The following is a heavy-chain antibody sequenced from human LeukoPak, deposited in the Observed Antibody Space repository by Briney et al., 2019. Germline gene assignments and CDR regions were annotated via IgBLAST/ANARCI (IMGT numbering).Heavy chain of an antibody. CDR1: GYTFTSYG. Sequence: ASMKVSCKASGYTFTSYGITWVRQAPGQGPEWMGWINTRMGNPAYAQGFTGRFVFSLDTSVSTAYLEINNLRAEDSAMYYCARVVDTYGYKVWDLWGQGTLITVAS. CDR3: ARVVDTYGYKVWDL. V-gene: IGHV7-4-1*02. D-gene: IGHD5-18*01. CDR2: INTRMGNP. J-gene: IGHJ4*02.